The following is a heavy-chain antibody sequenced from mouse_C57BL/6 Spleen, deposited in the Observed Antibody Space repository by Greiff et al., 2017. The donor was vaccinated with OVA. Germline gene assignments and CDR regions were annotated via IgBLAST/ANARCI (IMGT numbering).Heavy chain of an antibody. D-gene: IGHD2-12*01. J-gene: IGHJ3*01. V-gene: IGHV1-81*01. CDR1: GYTFTSYG. Sequence: QVQLQQSGAELARPGASVKLSCKASGYTFTSYGISWVKQRTGQGLEWIGEIYPRSGNTYYNEKLKGKATLTADKSYSTAYMELRSLTSEDSVVYFCATYDVRSWFAYWGQGTLVTVSA. CDR3: ATYDVRSWFAY. CDR2: IYPRSGNT.